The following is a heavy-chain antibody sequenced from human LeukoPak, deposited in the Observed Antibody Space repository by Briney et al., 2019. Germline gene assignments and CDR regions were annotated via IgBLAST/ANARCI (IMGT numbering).Heavy chain of an antibody. Sequence: PSETLSLTCTVSGGSISSYYWSWIRQPPGKGLEWIGYIYYSGSTNYNPSLKSRVTISVDTSKNQFSLKLSSVTAADTAVYYCARGILTGRPQDAFDIWGQGTMVTVSS. V-gene: IGHV4-59*01. CDR1: GGSISSYY. D-gene: IGHD3-9*01. J-gene: IGHJ3*02. CDR2: IYYSGST. CDR3: ARGILTGRPQDAFDI.